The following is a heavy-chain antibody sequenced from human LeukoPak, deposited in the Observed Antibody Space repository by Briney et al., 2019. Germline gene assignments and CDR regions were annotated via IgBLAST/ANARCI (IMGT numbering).Heavy chain of an antibody. Sequence: SETLSLTCTVSGGSISSGDYYWSWIRQPPGKGLEWIGYIYYSGSTYYNPSLKSRVTISVDTSKNHFSLKLSSVTAADTAVYYCASVDCSSTSCYYYYGMDFWGKGTTVTVSS. J-gene: IGHJ6*04. CDR3: ASVDCSSTSCYYYYGMDF. CDR1: GGSISSGDYY. D-gene: IGHD2-2*01. CDR2: IYYSGST. V-gene: IGHV4-30-4*01.